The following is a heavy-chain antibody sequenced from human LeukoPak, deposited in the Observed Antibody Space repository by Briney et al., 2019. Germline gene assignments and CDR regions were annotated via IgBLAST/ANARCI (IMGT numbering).Heavy chain of an antibody. J-gene: IGHJ4*02. Sequence: PSQTLSLTCTVSGGSISSGDYYWSWIRQPPGKGLEWIGYIYYSGSTYYNPSLKSRVTISVDTSKNQFSLKLSSVTAADTAMYYCASSFDYYDSSGYPYWGQGTLVTVSS. V-gene: IGHV4-30-4*01. CDR3: ASSFDYYDSSGYPY. CDR2: IYYSGST. D-gene: IGHD3-22*01. CDR1: GGSISSGDYY.